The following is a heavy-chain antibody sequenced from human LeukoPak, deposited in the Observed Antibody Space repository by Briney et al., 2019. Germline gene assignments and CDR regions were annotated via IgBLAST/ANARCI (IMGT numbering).Heavy chain of an antibody. D-gene: IGHD2-21*01. CDR2: ICGSGGST. J-gene: IGHJ4*02. V-gene: IGHV3-23*01. CDR3: ASPRRVFPYYLDY. Sequence: GGSLRLSCAASVFTLSSYAMGGVRQAPGEGLEWGSDICGSGGSTYYADPEKRRFTISNANTNNTLYLQMNSLRADDTAVYYGASPRRVFPYYLDYWRQGTLVTVTS. CDR1: VFTLSSYA.